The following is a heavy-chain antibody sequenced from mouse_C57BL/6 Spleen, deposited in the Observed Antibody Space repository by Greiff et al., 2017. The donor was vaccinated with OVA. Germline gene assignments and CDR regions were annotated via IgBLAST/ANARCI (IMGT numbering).Heavy chain of an antibody. CDR2: ISGGGGNT. Sequence: EVKLVESGGGLVKPGGSLTLSCAASGFTFSSYTMSWVRQTPEKRLEWVATISGGGGNTYYPDSVKGRFTISRDNAKNTLYLQMSSLRSEDTALYYCARHPNYYGSSGGYFDVWGTGTTVTVSS. CDR3: ARHPNYYGSSGGYFDV. CDR1: GFTFSSYT. D-gene: IGHD1-1*01. V-gene: IGHV5-9*01. J-gene: IGHJ1*03.